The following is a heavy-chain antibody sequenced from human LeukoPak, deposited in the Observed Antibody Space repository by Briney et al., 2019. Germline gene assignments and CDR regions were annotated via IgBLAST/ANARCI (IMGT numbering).Heavy chain of an antibody. CDR1: GGSFSGYY. V-gene: IGHV4-34*01. Sequence: SETLSLTCAVYGGSFSGYYWSWIRQPPGMGLEWIGEINHSGSTNYNPSLKSRVTISVDTSKNQFSLKLSSVTAADTAVYYCARYRDYDSSGSLFDYWGQGTLVTVSS. CDR3: ARYRDYDSSGSLFDY. CDR2: INHSGST. J-gene: IGHJ4*02. D-gene: IGHD3-22*01.